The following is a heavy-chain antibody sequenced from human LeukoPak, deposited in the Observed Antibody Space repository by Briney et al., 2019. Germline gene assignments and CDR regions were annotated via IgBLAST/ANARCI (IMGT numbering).Heavy chain of an antibody. CDR3: AKGAKMGWFDP. CDR1: GFTFSSYG. V-gene: IGHV3-30*02. D-gene: IGHD5-24*01. J-gene: IGHJ5*02. CDR2: IRSDGSNK. Sequence: PGGSLRLSCAGSGFTFSSYGMHWVRQAPGKGLEWMAFIRSDGSNKYYADSVKGRFTISRDNSKNTLYLQMNSLRAEDTAVYYCAKGAKMGWFDPWGQGTLVTVSS.